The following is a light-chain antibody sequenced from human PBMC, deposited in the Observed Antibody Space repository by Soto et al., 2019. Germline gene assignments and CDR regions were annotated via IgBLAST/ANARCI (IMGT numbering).Light chain of an antibody. CDR2: DAS. V-gene: IGKV1D-13*01. Sequence: AIQLTQSPSSLSASVGDRVTITCRASQGISSALAWYQQKPGKAPKLLIYDASSLESVVPLRFSGSGSGTDFTLTISSLQPEDFATFYCQQFNNYPYTFGQGTKLEIK. CDR3: QQFNNYPYT. CDR1: QGISSA. J-gene: IGKJ2*01.